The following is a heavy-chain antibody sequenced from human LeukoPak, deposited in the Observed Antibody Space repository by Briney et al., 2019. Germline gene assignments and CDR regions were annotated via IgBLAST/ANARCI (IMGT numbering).Heavy chain of an antibody. CDR2: IWYDGSNK. Sequence: GGSLRLSCAASGFTFSSYGMHWVRQAPGKGLEWVAVIWYDGSNKYYADSVKGRFTISRDNSKNTLYLQMNSLRAEDTAVYYCAKDSSGVVVTAPRYYFDYWGQGTLVTVSS. V-gene: IGHV3-33*06. J-gene: IGHJ4*02. D-gene: IGHD2-21*02. CDR1: GFTFSSYG. CDR3: AKDSSGVVVTAPRYYFDY.